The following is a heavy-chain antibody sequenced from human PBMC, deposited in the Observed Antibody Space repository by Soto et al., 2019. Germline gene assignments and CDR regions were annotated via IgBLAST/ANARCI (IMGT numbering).Heavy chain of an antibody. J-gene: IGHJ4*02. CDR3: VRGTNGWRGMDY. CDR1: GFTFSSYP. CDR2: ITEDGSGT. Sequence: WGSLRLSCATSGFTFSSYPIHFFRQAPLKGPVWVSRITEDGSGTTYADSVKGRFTVTRDNAKNTMYLQMSGLGAEDTAVYHCVRGTNGWRGMDYWGQGTLVTVSS. D-gene: IGHD2-8*01. V-gene: IGHV3-74*01.